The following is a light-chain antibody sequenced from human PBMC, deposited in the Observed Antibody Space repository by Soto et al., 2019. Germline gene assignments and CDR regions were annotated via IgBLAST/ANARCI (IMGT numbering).Light chain of an antibody. J-gene: IGKJ4*01. CDR1: QSISSW. Sequence: DIQMTQSPSTLSASVGDRVTITCRASQSISSWLAWYQQKPGKAPKLLIYKASSLESGVPSRFSGSGSGTEFTLTISSLQSDDFATYYCQQDNRYPVTLGGGTKVEIK. V-gene: IGKV1-5*03. CDR3: QQDNRYPVT. CDR2: KAS.